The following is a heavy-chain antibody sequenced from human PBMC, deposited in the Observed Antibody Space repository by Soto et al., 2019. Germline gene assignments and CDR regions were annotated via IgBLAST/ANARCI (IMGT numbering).Heavy chain of an antibody. D-gene: IGHD3-22*01. CDR3: ARDYYDSSGTPWNWFDP. J-gene: IGHJ5*02. Sequence: ASVKVSCKASGYTFTSYYMHWVRQAPGQGLEWMGIINPSGGSTSYAQKFQGRVTMTRDTSTSTVYMELSSLRSEDTAVYYCARDYYDSSGTPWNWFDPWGQGTLVTVS. CDR2: INPSGGST. CDR1: GYTFTSYY. V-gene: IGHV1-46*01.